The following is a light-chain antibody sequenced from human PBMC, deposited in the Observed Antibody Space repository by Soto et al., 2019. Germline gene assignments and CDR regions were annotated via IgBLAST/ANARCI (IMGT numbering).Light chain of an antibody. Sequence: DIEITQPPSTLSGSVGDRVTITCLASQSLNSWLAWYQQKPGKARQILIYDASTLKNGVPSWFSASGSGTDSPLIISSLQPDDFAPYYCQQYTSYSWTFGQGTKVDIK. V-gene: IGKV1-5*01. CDR1: QSLNSW. J-gene: IGKJ1*01. CDR3: QQYTSYSWT. CDR2: DAS.